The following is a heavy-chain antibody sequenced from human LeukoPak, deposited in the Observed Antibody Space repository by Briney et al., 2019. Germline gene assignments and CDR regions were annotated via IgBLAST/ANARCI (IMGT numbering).Heavy chain of an antibody. Sequence: SQTLSLTCTVSGGSISSGDYYWSWIRQSPGKGLEWIVYIYYSASTYYNPSLKSRIILSADTSRNQFSLNLSSLTAADTAVYYCARSLGRGYYYYMDVWGKGTTVTVSS. CDR1: GGSISSGDYY. V-gene: IGHV4-30-4*08. CDR3: ARSLGRGYYYYMDV. J-gene: IGHJ6*03. CDR2: IYYSAST. D-gene: IGHD7-27*01.